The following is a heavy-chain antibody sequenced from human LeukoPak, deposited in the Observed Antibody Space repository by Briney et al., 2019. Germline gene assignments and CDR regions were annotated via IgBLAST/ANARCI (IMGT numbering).Heavy chain of an antibody. V-gene: IGHV4-31*03. Sequence: SETLSLTCTVSGDSIIRGGYHWSWIRQHPGKGLEWIGHIYNSGSPFYNTSLKSRVSISVDTSKNQFSLKLSSVTAADTAVYFCARDHTGNGHFDYWGQGTLVTVSS. D-gene: IGHD1-1*01. CDR2: IYNSGSP. J-gene: IGHJ4*02. CDR3: ARDHTGNGHFDY. CDR1: GDSIIRGGYH.